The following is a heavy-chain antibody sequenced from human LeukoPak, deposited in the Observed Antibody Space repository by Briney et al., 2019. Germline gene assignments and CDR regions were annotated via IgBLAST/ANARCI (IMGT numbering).Heavy chain of an antibody. CDR3: AKSALGDYVGQQDY. Sequence: GGSLRLSCAASGFTFSTYAMTWVRQAPGKGLEWVSSISGSGGSKHYVDSVKGRFTISRDSSKNTLSLQMNSLRAEDTAVYYCAKSALGDYVGQQDYWGQGTLVTVSS. CDR1: GFTFSTYA. J-gene: IGHJ4*02. D-gene: IGHD4-17*01. V-gene: IGHV3-23*01. CDR2: ISGSGGSK.